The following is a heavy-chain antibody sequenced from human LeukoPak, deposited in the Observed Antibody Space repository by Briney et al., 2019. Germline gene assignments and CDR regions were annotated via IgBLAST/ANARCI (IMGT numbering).Heavy chain of an antibody. CDR3: ARGNAADSSGYYL. D-gene: IGHD3-22*01. CDR1: GFTFSSYW. J-gene: IGHJ4*02. Sequence: GGSLRLSCAASGFTFSSYWMSWVRQAPGKWLEWVANIKQDGSEKYYVDSVKGRFTISRDNAKNSLYLQMNSLRAEDTAVYYCARGNAADSSGYYLWGQGTLVTVSS. CDR2: IKQDGSEK. V-gene: IGHV3-7*01.